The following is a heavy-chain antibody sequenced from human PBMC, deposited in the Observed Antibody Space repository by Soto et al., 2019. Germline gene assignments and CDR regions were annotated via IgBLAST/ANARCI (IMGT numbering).Heavy chain of an antibody. J-gene: IGHJ4*02. CDR3: AKDHPFAWYNQYYFDY. CDR1: GFTFSSYA. V-gene: IGHV3-23*01. CDR2: ISGSGGST. D-gene: IGHD1-20*01. Sequence: SGGSLRLSCAASGFTFSSYAMSWVRQAPGKGLEWVSAISGSGGSTYYADSVKGRSTISRDNSKNTLYLQMNSLRAEDTAVYYCAKDHPFAWYNQYYFDYWGQGTLVTVSS.